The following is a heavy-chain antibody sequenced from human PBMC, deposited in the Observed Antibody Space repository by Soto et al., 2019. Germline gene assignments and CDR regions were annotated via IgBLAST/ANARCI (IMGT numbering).Heavy chain of an antibody. V-gene: IGHV1-2*02. J-gene: IGHJ4*02. CDR1: GYTFTGYY. D-gene: IGHD3-10*01. Sequence: GASVKVSCKASGYTFTGYYMHWVRQAPGQGLEWMGWINPNSGGTNYAQKFQGRVTMTRDTSISTAYMELSRLRSDDTAVYYCARIDLYYGTGYYFDYWGQGTLVTVSS. CDR3: ARIDLYYGTGYYFDY. CDR2: INPNSGGT.